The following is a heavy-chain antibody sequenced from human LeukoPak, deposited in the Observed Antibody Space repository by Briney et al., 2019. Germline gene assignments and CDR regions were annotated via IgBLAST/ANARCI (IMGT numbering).Heavy chain of an antibody. V-gene: IGHV4-39*07. CDR3: ARGQFGRVRGVQFSYMDV. J-gene: IGHJ6*03. CDR1: GGSVSSSSYY. Sequence: SETLSLTCTVSGGSVSSSSYYWGWIRQPPGKGLEWIGSIYHSGSTYYNPSLKSRVTISVDTSKNQFSLKLSSVTAADTAVYYCARGQFGRVRGVQFSYMDVWGKGTTVTVSS. D-gene: IGHD3-10*01. CDR2: IYHSGST.